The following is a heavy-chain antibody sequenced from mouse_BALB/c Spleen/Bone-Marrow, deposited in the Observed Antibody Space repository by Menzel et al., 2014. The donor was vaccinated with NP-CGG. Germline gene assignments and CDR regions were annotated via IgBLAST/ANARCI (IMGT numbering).Heavy chain of an antibody. Sequence: EVQRVESGGGLVKPGGSLKLSCAASGFTFXSYTMSWVRQTPEKRLEWVATISSGGGNTYYPDSMKGRFTISRDNAKNNLYLQMSSLRSEDTALYYCARAYYRYPFDYWGQGTTLTVSS. CDR3: ARAYYRYPFDY. V-gene: IGHV5-9*03. CDR1: GFTFXSYT. D-gene: IGHD2-14*01. J-gene: IGHJ2*01. CDR2: ISSGGGNT.